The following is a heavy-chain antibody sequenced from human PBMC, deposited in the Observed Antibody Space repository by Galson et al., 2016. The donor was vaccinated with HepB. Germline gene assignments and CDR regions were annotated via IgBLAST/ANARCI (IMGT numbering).Heavy chain of an antibody. D-gene: IGHD6-19*01. J-gene: IGHJ6*04. Sequence: SLRLSCAASGFTFSNYDMHWVRQAPGKGLEWVSSIYTAGDTYYQDSVEGRFPVSRENGKASLYLHMKSLRAGDTAVYFCARGSYSSDWYRSSAYDFGMDVWGKGTPVTVSS. V-gene: IGHV3-13*01. CDR2: IYTAGDT. CDR1: GFTFSNYD. CDR3: ARGSYSSDWYRSSAYDFGMDV.